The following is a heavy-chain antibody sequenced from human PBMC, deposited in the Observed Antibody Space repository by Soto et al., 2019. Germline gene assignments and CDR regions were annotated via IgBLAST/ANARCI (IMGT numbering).Heavy chain of an antibody. CDR2: ISAYNGNT. CDR1: GYTFTSYG. Sequence: QVQLVQSGAEVKKPGASVKVSCKASGYTFTSYGISWVRQAPGQGLEWMGWISAYNGNTNYAQKLQGRVTMTTDTSTSTAYMELRSRRSDDTAVYYCARARSGDILTGYRWFDPWGQGTLVTVSS. CDR3: ARARSGDILTGYRWFDP. V-gene: IGHV1-18*01. J-gene: IGHJ5*02. D-gene: IGHD3-9*01.